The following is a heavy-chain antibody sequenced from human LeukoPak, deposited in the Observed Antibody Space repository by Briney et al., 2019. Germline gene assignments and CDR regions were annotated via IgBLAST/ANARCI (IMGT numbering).Heavy chain of an antibody. Sequence: SETLSLTCTVSGGSISSYHWSWIRQPPGKGLEWIGYIYSSGSTNYNPSLESRVTISVDTPKNQLSLKLSSVTAADTAVYYCARLGYTSNWYKIDYWGQGTLVTVSS. J-gene: IGHJ4*02. CDR2: IYSSGST. V-gene: IGHV4-59*08. CDR3: ARLGYTSNWYKIDY. CDR1: GGSISSYH. D-gene: IGHD6-13*01.